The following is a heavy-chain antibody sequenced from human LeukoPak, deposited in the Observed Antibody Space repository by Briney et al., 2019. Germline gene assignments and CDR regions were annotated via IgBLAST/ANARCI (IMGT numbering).Heavy chain of an antibody. CDR1: GFAFNTYS. CDR2: ISSSTTTI. J-gene: IGHJ4*02. CDR3: ARDQEGFDY. V-gene: IGHV3-48*02. Sequence: GGSLRLSCAASGFAFNTYSMNWVRQAPGKGLEWVSSISSSTTTIYYADSVRGRFTISRDNAKNSLYLQMNSLRDEDTAVYYCARDQEGFDYWGQGTLVTVSS.